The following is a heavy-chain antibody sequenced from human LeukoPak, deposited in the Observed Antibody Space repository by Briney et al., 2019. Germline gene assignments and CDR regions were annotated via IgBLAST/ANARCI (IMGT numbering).Heavy chain of an antibody. CDR3: ARSIPYGTTWYGRSDY. D-gene: IGHD6-13*01. CDR1: AFIFSGHW. Sequence: PGGSLRLSCAGSAFIFSGHWMNWVRQTPGKGLEWVASIKEDGSERQYVDSVKGRFTISRDNALNSLYLQMNSLRAEDTAIYYCARSIPYGTTWYGRSDYWGQGTLVTVSS. J-gene: IGHJ4*02. CDR2: IKEDGSER. V-gene: IGHV3-7*03.